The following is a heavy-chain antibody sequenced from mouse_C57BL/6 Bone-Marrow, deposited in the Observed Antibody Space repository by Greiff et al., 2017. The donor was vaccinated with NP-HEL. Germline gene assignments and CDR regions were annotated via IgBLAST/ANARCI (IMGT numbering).Heavy chain of an antibody. D-gene: IGHD2-4*01. CDR3: ARRYDYDGRGDDY. Sequence: EVMLVESGGDLVKPGGSLKLSCAASGFTFSSYGMSWVRQTPDKRLEWVATISSGGSYTYYPASVKGRFTISRDNAKNTLYLQRSSLKSEDTAMYYCARRYDYDGRGDDYWGQGTTLTVSS. CDR1: GFTFSSYG. J-gene: IGHJ2*01. V-gene: IGHV5-6*02. CDR2: ISSGGSYT.